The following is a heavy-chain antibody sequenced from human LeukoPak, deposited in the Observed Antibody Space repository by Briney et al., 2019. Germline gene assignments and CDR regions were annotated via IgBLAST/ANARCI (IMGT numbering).Heavy chain of an antibody. CDR1: GFTFRSYG. V-gene: IGHV3-30*02. CDR3: ARVYQGVSLFDGIDY. CDR2: IRFDGNTK. J-gene: IGHJ4*02. Sequence: AGGSLRLSCAASGFTFRSYGMHWVRQAPGKGLEWVAFIRFDGNTKYYADSVKGLFTISRDNAKKSLYLQMNSLRAEDTAVYYCARVYQGVSLFDGIDYWGQGTLVTVSS. D-gene: IGHD3-10*01.